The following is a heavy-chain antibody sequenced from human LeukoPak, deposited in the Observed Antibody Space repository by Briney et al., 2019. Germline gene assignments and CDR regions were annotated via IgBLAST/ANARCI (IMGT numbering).Heavy chain of an antibody. CDR3: AKEGIAVARPYYFDY. CDR1: GFTFSSYG. J-gene: IGHJ4*02. D-gene: IGHD6-19*01. Sequence: GGSLRLSCAASGFTFSSYGMHWVRQAPGKGLEWVAVISYDGSNKYYADSVKGRFTISRDNSKNTLYLQMNSLRAEDTAVYYCAKEGIAVARPYYFDYWGQGTLVTVSS. CDR2: ISYDGSNK. V-gene: IGHV3-30*18.